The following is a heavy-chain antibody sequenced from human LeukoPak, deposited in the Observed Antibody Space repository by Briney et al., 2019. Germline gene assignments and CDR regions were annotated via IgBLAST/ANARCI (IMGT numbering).Heavy chain of an antibody. CDR3: ARLGYSGYDFGY. Sequence: GGSLRLSCAASGFTFNNFEMNWVRQAPGKGLEWVSYISSSGNTIYYADSVKGRFTISRDNAKNSLYLQMNSLRSDDTAVYYCARLGYSGYDFGYWGQGTLVTVSS. V-gene: IGHV3-48*03. J-gene: IGHJ4*02. D-gene: IGHD5-12*01. CDR1: GFTFNNFE. CDR2: ISSSGNTI.